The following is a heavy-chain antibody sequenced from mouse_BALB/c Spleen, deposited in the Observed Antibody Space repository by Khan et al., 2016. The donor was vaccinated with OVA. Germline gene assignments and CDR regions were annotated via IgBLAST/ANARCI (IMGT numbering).Heavy chain of an antibody. D-gene: IGHD2-14*01. CDR3: VRDGAYHRNDGWFAY. J-gene: IGHJ3*01. CDR1: GYTFTSYT. CDR2: INPSNGYT. Sequence: QVQLQQSGAELARPGASVKMSCTASGYTFTSYTIHWIKERPGQGLEWIGNINPSNGYTNYNQKLKGKATFTTDKSSTTAYLQLSSLTSDDSAVYNCVRDGAYHRNDGWFAYWGQGTLVTVSA. V-gene: IGHV1-4*01.